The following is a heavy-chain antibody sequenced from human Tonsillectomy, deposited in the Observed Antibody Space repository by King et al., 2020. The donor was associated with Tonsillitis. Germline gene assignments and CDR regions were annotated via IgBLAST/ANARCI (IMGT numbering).Heavy chain of an antibody. CDR1: GFTFSRYW. D-gene: IGHD2-15*01. Sequence: VQLVESGGGLAQPGGSLRLSCAASGFTFSRYWMSWLRQAPGKGLEWVANINLDGSEKYYVDSVKGRFTISRDNAKNSLHLQMNSLRVEDAAVYYCARELVVGVAEYFQNWGQGTLLTVSS. V-gene: IGHV3-7*03. J-gene: IGHJ1*01. CDR3: ARELVVGVAEYFQN. CDR2: INLDGSEK.